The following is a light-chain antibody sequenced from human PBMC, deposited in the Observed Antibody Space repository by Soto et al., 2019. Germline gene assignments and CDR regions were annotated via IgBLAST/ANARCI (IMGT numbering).Light chain of an antibody. J-gene: IGKJ1*01. CDR2: GAS. CDR1: QSVSSN. Sequence: EVVMTQSPATLSVSPGESATLSCRASQSVSSNLAWYHQKPGQAPRLLISGASTRAAGIPARFSGSGSGTEFTLTISSLQFEDFAVYYCQQYNDWPATFGQGTKVEVK. CDR3: QQYNDWPAT. V-gene: IGKV3-15*01.